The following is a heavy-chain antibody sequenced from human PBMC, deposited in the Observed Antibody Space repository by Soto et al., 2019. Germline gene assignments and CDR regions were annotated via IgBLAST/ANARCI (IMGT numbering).Heavy chain of an antibody. J-gene: IGHJ4*02. CDR2: INPNSGGT. CDR3: ARGQGSGWYEDLDY. D-gene: IGHD6-19*01. V-gene: IGHV1-2*02. Sequence: QVQLVQSGAEVKKPGASVKVSCKASRYTFIAYHMHWVRQAPGQGLERMGWINPNSGGTNYAQKFQGRVTVTRDTSINTAYMELSRLRSDDTAVYYCARGQGSGWYEDLDYWGQGTLVTVSS. CDR1: RYTFIAYH.